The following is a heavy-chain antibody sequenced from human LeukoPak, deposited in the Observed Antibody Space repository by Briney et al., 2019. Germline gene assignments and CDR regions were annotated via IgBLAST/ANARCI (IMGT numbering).Heavy chain of an antibody. V-gene: IGHV1-69*06. CDR1: GGSFSSYA. D-gene: IGHD1-7*01. Sequence: GASVKVSCKASGGSFSSYAVSWVRQAPGQGLEWMGGIIPIFGTTNYAQKFQGRVTITADKSTSTAYMELSSLRSEDTAVYYCARGPFDGGTTVLLYWYFDLWGRGTLVTVSS. CDR2: IIPIFGTT. CDR3: ARGPFDGGTTVLLYWYFDL. J-gene: IGHJ2*01.